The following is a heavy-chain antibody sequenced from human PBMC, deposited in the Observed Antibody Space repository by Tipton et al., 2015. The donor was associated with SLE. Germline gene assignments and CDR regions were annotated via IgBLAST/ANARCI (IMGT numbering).Heavy chain of an antibody. CDR3: ARGLGTYSSGWRYYYYYMDV. V-gene: IGHV4-34*01. CDR1: GGSLSGYY. J-gene: IGHJ6*03. D-gene: IGHD6-19*01. Sequence: TLSLTCAVYGGSLSGYYWSWIRQPPGKGLEWIGEINHSGSTKYNPSLKSRVTISVDTSKNQFSLKLSSVTAADTAVYYCARGLGTYSSGWRYYYYYMDVWGKGTTVTVSS. CDR2: INHSGST.